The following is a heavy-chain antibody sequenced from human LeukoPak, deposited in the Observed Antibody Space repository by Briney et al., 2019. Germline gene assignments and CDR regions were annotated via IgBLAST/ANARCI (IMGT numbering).Heavy chain of an antibody. D-gene: IGHD1-26*01. CDR1: GGSVSSSFYY. CDR3: ANAASYSVDY. CDR2: MYFSGST. Sequence: SETLSLTCTVSGGSVSSSFYYWGWIRQPPGKGLEWIGSMYFSGSTHYNPSLKSRVTISVDTSKNQFSLKLTSVTAADTAVYYCANAASYSVDYWGQGTLVTVS. V-gene: IGHV4-39*01. J-gene: IGHJ4*02.